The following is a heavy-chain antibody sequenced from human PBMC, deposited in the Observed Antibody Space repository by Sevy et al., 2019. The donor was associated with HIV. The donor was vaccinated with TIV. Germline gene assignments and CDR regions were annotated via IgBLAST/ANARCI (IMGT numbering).Heavy chain of an antibody. V-gene: IGHV4-39*02. D-gene: IGHD6-13*01. CDR2: IYYRGNT. Sequence: SETLSLTCSVSGDSITSSSYYWGWIRQPPGKGLEWIGIIYYRGNTYYNPSLKSRVTIFVDTSKNHFSLKLISVTAADTAFYYCARRAYGSSHYFDYWGQGTLVTVSS. CDR3: ARRAYGSSHYFDY. CDR1: GDSITSSSYY. J-gene: IGHJ4*02.